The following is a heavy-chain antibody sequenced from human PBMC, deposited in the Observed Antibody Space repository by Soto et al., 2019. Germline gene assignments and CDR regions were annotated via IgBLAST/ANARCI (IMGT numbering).Heavy chain of an antibody. V-gene: IGHV3-23*01. J-gene: IGHJ5*02. CDR2: ISGSGGST. CDR1: EFTFSTYA. CDR3: ARPSGGVFGIIIEGSNWLAP. D-gene: IGHD3-16*02. Sequence: GGSLRLSCVASEFTFSTYAMSWVRQAPGKGLEWVSTISGSGGSTYYADSVKGRFTISRDSSKNTLFLQMNSLRSEDTAVYYCARPSGGVFGIIIEGSNWLAPWGQGSLVTVSS.